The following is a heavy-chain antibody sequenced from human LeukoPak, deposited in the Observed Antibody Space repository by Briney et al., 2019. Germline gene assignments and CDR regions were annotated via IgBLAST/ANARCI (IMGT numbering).Heavy chain of an antibody. CDR1: GGSISSYY. D-gene: IGHD3-22*01. J-gene: IGHJ4*02. Sequence: KTSETLSLTCTVSGGSISSYYWSWIRQPPGKGLEWIGYIYYSGTTNYNPSLKSRVTISVDTSKNQFSLKLSSVTAADTAVYYCARRRITMIVVVMGEFDYWGQGTLVTVSS. V-gene: IGHV4-59*12. CDR2: IYYSGTT. CDR3: ARRRITMIVVVMGEFDY.